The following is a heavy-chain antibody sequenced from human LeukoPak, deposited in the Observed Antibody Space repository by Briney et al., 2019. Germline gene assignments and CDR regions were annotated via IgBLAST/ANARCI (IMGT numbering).Heavy chain of an antibody. V-gene: IGHV4-30-4*01. CDR3: ARVGGCSSTSCSNNWFDP. Sequence: SQTLSLTCTVSGGSISSADYYWSWIRQSPGKGLEWIGYIYYSGDSNYNPSLKSRVTISVDSSKNHFSLKLSSVTAADTAVYYCARVGGCSSTSCSNNWFDPWGQGTLVTVSS. CDR1: GGSISSADYY. J-gene: IGHJ5*02. D-gene: IGHD2-2*01. CDR2: IYYSGDS.